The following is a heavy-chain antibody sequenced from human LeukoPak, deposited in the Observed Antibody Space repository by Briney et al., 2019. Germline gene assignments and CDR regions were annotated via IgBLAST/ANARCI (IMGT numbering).Heavy chain of an antibody. J-gene: IGHJ4*02. CDR1: GFTFSGYA. CDR2: ISSNGGNT. V-gene: IGHV3-64D*09. Sequence: GGSLRHSCSASGFTFSGYAMHWVRQAPGKGLEYVSAISSNGGNTYYADSVKGRFSISRDNSKNTLYLQMSSLRAEDTAVYYCVKTGGGNFYFDYWGQGTLVTVSS. CDR3: VKTGGGNFYFDY. D-gene: IGHD4-23*01.